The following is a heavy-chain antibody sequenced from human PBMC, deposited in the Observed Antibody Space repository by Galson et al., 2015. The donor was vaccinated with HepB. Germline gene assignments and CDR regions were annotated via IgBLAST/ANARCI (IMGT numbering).Heavy chain of an antibody. V-gene: IGHV1-69*02. CDR1: GGTFSSYT. Sequence: SVKVSCKASGGTFSSYTISWVRQAPGQGLEWMGRIIPILGIANYAQKFQGRVTITADKSTSTAYMELSSLRSEDTAVYYCARFGSIAVAGGYGMDVWGQGTTVTVSS. CDR2: IIPILGIA. J-gene: IGHJ6*02. D-gene: IGHD6-19*01. CDR3: ARFGSIAVAGGYGMDV.